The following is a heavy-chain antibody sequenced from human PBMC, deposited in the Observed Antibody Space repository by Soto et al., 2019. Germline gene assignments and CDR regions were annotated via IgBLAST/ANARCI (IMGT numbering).Heavy chain of an antibody. Sequence: GGSLRLSCAASGFTFSSYSMNWVRQAPGKGLEWVSSISSSSSYIYYADSVKGRFTISRDNAKNSLYLQMNSLRAEDTAVYYCARDSSYYDILTGYLPPGAFDIWGQGTVVTVS. D-gene: IGHD3-9*01. J-gene: IGHJ3*02. CDR1: GFTFSSYS. CDR2: ISSSSSYI. CDR3: ARDSSYYDILTGYLPPGAFDI. V-gene: IGHV3-21*01.